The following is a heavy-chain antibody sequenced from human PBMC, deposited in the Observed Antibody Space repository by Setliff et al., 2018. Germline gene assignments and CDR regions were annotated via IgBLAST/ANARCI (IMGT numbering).Heavy chain of an antibody. J-gene: IGHJ6*03. Sequence: SETLSLTCTVSGGFITSGRYYWGWIRQPPGKGLEWIASIHYSENTYYNPSLKSRVTISVDTSKKYFFLNLTSVTAADTAVYYCARLLSYSGETMDVWGKGTTVTVSS. D-gene: IGHD5-12*01. CDR3: ARLLSYSGETMDV. CDR2: IHYSENT. V-gene: IGHV4-39*01. CDR1: GGFITSGRYY.